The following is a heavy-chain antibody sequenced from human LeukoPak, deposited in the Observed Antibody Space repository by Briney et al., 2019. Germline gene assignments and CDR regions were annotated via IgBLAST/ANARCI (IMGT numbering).Heavy chain of an antibody. CDR3: AKEWDYGGGSCYAPCYTYYFDY. D-gene: IGHD2-15*01. CDR2: ISYDGGNK. CDR1: GFTFSSYG. V-gene: IGHV3-30*18. J-gene: IGHJ4*02. Sequence: PGGSLRLSCAASGFTFSSYGMHWVRQAPGKGLQWVAVISYDGGNKYYADSVKGRFTISRDNSKNTLYLQMNSLRAEDTAVYYCAKEWDYGGGSCYAPCYTYYFDYWGQGTLVTVSS.